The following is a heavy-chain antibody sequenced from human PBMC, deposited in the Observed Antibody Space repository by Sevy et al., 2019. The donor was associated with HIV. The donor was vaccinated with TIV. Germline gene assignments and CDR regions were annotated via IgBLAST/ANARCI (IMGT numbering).Heavy chain of an antibody. J-gene: IGHJ3*02. D-gene: IGHD3-22*01. V-gene: IGHV3-7*01. CDR1: GFTFSNAW. CDR2: IKQDGSEK. CDR3: ARANLDSSGSYDAFDI. Sequence: GGSLRLSCVASGFTFSNAWMSWVRQAPGKGLEWVANIKQDGSEKYYVDSVKGRFTISRDNAKKSLYLQMNSLRAEDMAVYYCARANLDSSGSYDAFDIWGQGTMVTVSS.